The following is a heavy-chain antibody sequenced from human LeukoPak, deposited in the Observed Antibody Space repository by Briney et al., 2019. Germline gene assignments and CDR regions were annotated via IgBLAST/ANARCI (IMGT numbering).Heavy chain of an antibody. Sequence: PSETLSLTCAVYGGSFSGYYWSWIRQPPGKGLEWIGEINHSGSTNYNPSLKSRVTISVDTSKNQFSLRLRSVTAADTAVYYCARQGGWYGLYNLFDPWGQGTLVTVSS. CDR1: GGSFSGYY. J-gene: IGHJ5*02. V-gene: IGHV4-34*01. D-gene: IGHD6-19*01. CDR2: INHSGST. CDR3: ARQGGWYGLYNLFDP.